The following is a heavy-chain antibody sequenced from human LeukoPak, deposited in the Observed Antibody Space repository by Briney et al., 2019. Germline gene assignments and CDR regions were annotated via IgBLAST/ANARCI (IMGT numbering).Heavy chain of an antibody. J-gene: IGHJ4*02. CDR3: ARGMTGDY. CDR2: LNHSGST. V-gene: IGHV4-34*01. Sequence: PSNTLSLTCSVYGGDFSVYYWSGIRQPPGKGLEWIGELNHSGSTNYNPSLKSRVTISVDTSKNHFSLKLSSVTAADTAVYYCARGMTGDYWGQGTLVTVSS. CDR1: GGDFSVYY. D-gene: IGHD3-9*01.